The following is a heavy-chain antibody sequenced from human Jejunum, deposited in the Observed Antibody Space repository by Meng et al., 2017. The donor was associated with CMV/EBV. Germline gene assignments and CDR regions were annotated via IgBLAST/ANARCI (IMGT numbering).Heavy chain of an antibody. J-gene: IGHJ4*02. D-gene: IGHD5/OR15-5a*01. CDR2: ISGSGNTV. Sequence: SEFTFSRYEMSWVRQAPGKGLEWVSYISGSGNTVYYGDSVRGRFTISRDNAKNSVYLQMNGLRAEDTAVYYCARVVLSSTRPYFDFWGQGTLVTVSS. CDR1: EFTFSRYE. CDR3: ARVVLSSTRPYFDF. V-gene: IGHV3-48*03.